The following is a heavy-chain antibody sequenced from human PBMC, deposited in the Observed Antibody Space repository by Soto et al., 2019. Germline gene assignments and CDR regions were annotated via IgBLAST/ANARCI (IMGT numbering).Heavy chain of an antibody. V-gene: IGHV3-23*01. CDR1: GFTFSSYA. D-gene: IGHD6-19*01. CDR3: AKDLLRWSGWYRGSDYGMDV. CDR2: ISGSGGST. Sequence: QPGGSLRLSCAASGFTFSSYAMSWVRQAPGKGLEWVSAISGSGGSTYYADSVKGRFTISRDNSKNTLYLQMNSLRAEDTAVYYCAKDLLRWSGWYRGSDYGMDVWGQGTTVTVSS. J-gene: IGHJ6*02.